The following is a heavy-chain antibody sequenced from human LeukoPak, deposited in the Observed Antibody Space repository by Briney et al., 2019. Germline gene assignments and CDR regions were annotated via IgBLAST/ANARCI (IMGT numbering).Heavy chain of an antibody. CDR1: GYTFTIYY. D-gene: IGHD6-19*01. CDR3: ARDSGYYYYGMDV. J-gene: IGHJ6*02. V-gene: IGHV1-46*01. Sequence: ASVTVSCKASGYTFTIYYIHWVRQAPGQGLEWMGIINPGGGSTSYAQKFQGRVTMTRDTSTSAIYMELSSLRSEDTAVYYCARDSGYYYYGMDVWGQGTTVTVCS. CDR2: INPGGGST.